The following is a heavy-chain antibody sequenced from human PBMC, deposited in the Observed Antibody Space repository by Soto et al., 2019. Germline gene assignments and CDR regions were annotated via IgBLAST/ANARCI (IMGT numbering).Heavy chain of an antibody. J-gene: IGHJ4*02. CDR1: GFSFTDDY. Sequence: GGSLRLSCAASGFSFTDDYMDWVRQTPGKGLEWVGRSRDKANTYSTEYAASVKGRFSISRDNSKNSLYLQMNSLKTEDTATYYCVHDFFGMNDWGRGTLVTVSS. CDR2: SRDKANTYST. V-gene: IGHV3-72*01. CDR3: VHDFFGMND. D-gene: IGHD3-3*01.